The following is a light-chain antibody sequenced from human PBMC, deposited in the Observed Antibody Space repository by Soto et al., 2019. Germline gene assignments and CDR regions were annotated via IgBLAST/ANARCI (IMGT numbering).Light chain of an antibody. CDR2: GAS. V-gene: IGKV3-15*01. J-gene: IGKJ1*01. CDR1: QSVSSN. Sequence: VMMTQSPTTLSVSPGERATLSCRASQSVSSNLAWYQQKPGQAPRLLIYGASTRATGIPARFSGSGSGTEFTLTISSLQSEDYAVYYCHQYNNWPPWTFGQGSNVDIK. CDR3: HQYNNWPPWT.